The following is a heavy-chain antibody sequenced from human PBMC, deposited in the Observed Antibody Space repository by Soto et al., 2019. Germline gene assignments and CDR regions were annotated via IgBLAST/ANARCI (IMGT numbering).Heavy chain of an antibody. J-gene: IGHJ4*02. CDR2: IYYSGST. CDR3: AREPTTMGAVDY. D-gene: IGHD1-26*01. CDR1: GGSISSGGYY. V-gene: IGHV4-31*03. Sequence: PSGTLSLTCTVSGGSISSGGYYWSWIRQHPGKGLEWIGYIYYSGSTYYNPSLKSRVTISVDTSKNQFSLKLSSVTAADTAVYYCAREPTTMGAVDYWGQGTLVTVSS.